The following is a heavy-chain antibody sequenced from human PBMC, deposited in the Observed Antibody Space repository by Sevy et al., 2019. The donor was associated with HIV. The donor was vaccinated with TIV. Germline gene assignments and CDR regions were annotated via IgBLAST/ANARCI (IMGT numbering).Heavy chain of an antibody. Sequence: GGSLRLSCAASGFTCSSYGMHWVRQAPCKGLEWVAFIRYDGSNKYYADSVKGRFTISRDHSKNTLYLQMNSLRAEDTAVYYCAKEYSYGYYFDYWGQGTLVTVSS. D-gene: IGHD5-18*01. CDR3: AKEYSYGYYFDY. CDR1: GFTCSSYG. J-gene: IGHJ4*02. V-gene: IGHV3-30*02. CDR2: IRYDGSNK.